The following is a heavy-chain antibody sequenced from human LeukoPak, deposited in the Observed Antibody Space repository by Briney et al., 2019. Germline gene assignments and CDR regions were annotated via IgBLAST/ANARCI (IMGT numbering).Heavy chain of an antibody. D-gene: IGHD6-13*01. V-gene: IGHV4-59*08. J-gene: IGHJ4*02. CDR1: GGSMSSYY. CDR2: IYYSGST. Sequence: SETLSLTCTVSGGSMSSYYWSWIRQPPGKGLEWIGYIYYSGSTNYNPSLKSRVTISVDTSKNQFSLKLSSVTAADTAVYYCATWEGHQLVRPFDYWGQGTLVTVSS. CDR3: ATWEGHQLVRPFDY.